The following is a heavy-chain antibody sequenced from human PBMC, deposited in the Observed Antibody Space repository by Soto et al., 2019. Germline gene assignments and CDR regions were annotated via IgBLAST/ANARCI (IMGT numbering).Heavy chain of an antibody. Sequence: SETLSLTCSVSGSSISSCSYSWGWIRQPPGKGLEWIGTIYYSGSTHYNPSLEGRVAISADTPNNQLSLRLSSVAAADTAVYYCGRQPGHCGSTTCFGYYSVDVWGQGTRVTVS. CDR2: IYYSGST. CDR3: GRQPGHCGSTTCFGYYSVDV. CDR1: GSSISSCSYS. V-gene: IGHV4-39*01. D-gene: IGHD2-2*01. J-gene: IGHJ6*02.